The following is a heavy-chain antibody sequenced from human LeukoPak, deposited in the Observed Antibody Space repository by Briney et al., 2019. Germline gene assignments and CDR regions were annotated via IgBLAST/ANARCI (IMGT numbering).Heavy chain of an antibody. Sequence: GGSLRLSCAASGFTFSSYEMNWVRQAPGKGLEWVSYISGSGSTIYYADSVKGRFTISRDNAKNSLYLQMNGLRAEDTAVYYCARPQQGFGEEDYRGQGTLVTVSS. CDR3: ARPQQGFGEEDY. J-gene: IGHJ4*02. V-gene: IGHV3-48*03. D-gene: IGHD3-10*01. CDR1: GFTFSSYE. CDR2: ISGSGSTI.